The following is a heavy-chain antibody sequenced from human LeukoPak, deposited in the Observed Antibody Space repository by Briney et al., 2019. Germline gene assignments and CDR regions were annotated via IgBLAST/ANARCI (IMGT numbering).Heavy chain of an antibody. V-gene: IGHV4-4*07. J-gene: IGHJ6*03. D-gene: IGHD5-18*01. CDR3: ARDLAGYSYGSDYYYYYKDV. CDR2: IYTSGST. CDR1: GGSISSYY. Sequence: SETLSLTCTVSGGSISSYYWSWIRQPAGKGLEWIGRIYTSGSTNYNPSLKSRVTMSVDTSKNQFSLKLSSVTAADTAVYYGARDLAGYSYGSDYYYYYKDVWGKGTTVTIPS.